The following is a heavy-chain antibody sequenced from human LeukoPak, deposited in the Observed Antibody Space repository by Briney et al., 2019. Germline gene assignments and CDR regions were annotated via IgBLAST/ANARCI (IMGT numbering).Heavy chain of an antibody. D-gene: IGHD5-24*01. Sequence: GGSLRLSCAASGFTFSSYWMSWVRQAPGNGLEWVANIKQDGSEKYYVDSVKGRFTVSRDNAKNSLYLQMNSLRAEDTAVYYCAMGMATIPYWGQGTLVTVSS. CDR3: AMGMATIPY. CDR2: IKQDGSEK. CDR1: GFTFSSYW. J-gene: IGHJ4*02. V-gene: IGHV3-7*04.